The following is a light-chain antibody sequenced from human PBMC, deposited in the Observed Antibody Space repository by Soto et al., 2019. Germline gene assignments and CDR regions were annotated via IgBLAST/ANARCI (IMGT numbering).Light chain of an antibody. Sequence: SYELTQPSSVSVSPGQTARITCSGDVLAKKYARWFQQKPGQAPVLVIYKDSERPSGIPERFSGSSSGTTVTLTISGAQVEDEADYYCYSAADNNTEVFGTGTKLTVL. CDR2: KDS. CDR1: VLAKKY. CDR3: YSAADNNTEV. V-gene: IGLV3-27*01. J-gene: IGLJ1*01.